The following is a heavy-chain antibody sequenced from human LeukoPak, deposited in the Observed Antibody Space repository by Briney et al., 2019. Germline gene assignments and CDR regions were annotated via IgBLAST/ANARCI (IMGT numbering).Heavy chain of an antibody. CDR2: ISWNSGSI. D-gene: IGHD6-19*01. J-gene: IGHJ4*02. V-gene: IGHV3-9*01. CDR3: ARAVAGSFFDY. CDR1: GFTFDDYA. Sequence: GGSLRLSCAASGFTFDDYAMHWVRQAPGKGLEWVSGISWNSGSIGYADSVKGRFTISRDNAKNSLYLQMNSLRAEDTAVYYCARAVAGSFFDYWGQGTLVTVSS.